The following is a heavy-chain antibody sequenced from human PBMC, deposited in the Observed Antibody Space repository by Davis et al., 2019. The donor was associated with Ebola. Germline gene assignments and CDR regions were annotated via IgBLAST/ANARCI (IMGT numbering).Heavy chain of an antibody. CDR1: GGSISSSSYY. J-gene: IGHJ3*02. CDR3: AKWGSSWHTAFDI. V-gene: IGHV4-61*05. CDR2: IYYSGST. Sequence: PSETLSLTCTVSGGSISSSSYYWGWIRQPPGKGLEWIGYIYYSGSTNYNPSLKSRVTISVDTSKNHFSLKLSAVTAADTAVYYCAKWGSSWHTAFDIWGQGTMVTVSS. D-gene: IGHD6-13*01.